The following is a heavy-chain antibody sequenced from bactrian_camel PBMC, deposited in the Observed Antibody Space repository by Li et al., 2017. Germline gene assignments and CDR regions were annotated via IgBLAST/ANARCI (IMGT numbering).Heavy chain of an antibody. Sequence: QLVESGGGLVQPGGSLTLACVASGFTFSSNWMYWVRQAPGKGLEWISTIDSGGGTTVYADSVKGRFTSSRDNAKNTVYLQMSSLKPEDTAVYYCVSHGSDDRARKGDPGHRL. V-gene: IGHV3S25*01. CDR1: GFTFSSNW. J-gene: IGHJ4*01. D-gene: IGHD3*01. CDR2: IDSGGGTT.